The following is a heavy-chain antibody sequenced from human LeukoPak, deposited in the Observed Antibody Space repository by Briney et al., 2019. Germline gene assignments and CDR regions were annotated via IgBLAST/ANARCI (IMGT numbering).Heavy chain of an antibody. CDR1: GFTFSTYW. CDR3: ARDHCSGTSCYTWFDP. V-gene: IGHV3-7*01. Sequence: GGALRLSCAASGFTFSTYWMSWVRQAPGKGLEGVGNIKQDGSENNYVDSVKGRFTISRDNARNSLYLQMNSLRAEDTAVYYCARDHCSGTSCYTWFDPWGQGTLVTVSS. CDR2: IKQDGSEN. D-gene: IGHD2-2*02. J-gene: IGHJ5*02.